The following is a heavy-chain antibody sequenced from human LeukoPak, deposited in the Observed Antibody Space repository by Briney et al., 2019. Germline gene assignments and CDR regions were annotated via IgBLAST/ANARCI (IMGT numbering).Heavy chain of an antibody. CDR3: ARGRDTSGTNNWFDP. V-gene: IGHV1-69*04. CDR2: IIPFLGVT. Sequence: SVKVSCKASGGTFSSYAISWVRQAPGQGLEWMGRIIPFLGVTSYAQKFQGSVTITADKSTSTAYMELSSLRSEDTAVYYCARGRDTSGTNNWFDPWGQGTLVTVSS. CDR1: GGTFSSYA. D-gene: IGHD3-22*01. J-gene: IGHJ5*02.